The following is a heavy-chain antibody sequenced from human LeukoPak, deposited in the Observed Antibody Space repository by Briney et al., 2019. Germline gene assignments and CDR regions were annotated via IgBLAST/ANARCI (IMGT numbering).Heavy chain of an antibody. J-gene: IGHJ3*02. Sequence: ASVKVSCKASGYTFTSYFMHWVRQAPGQGLEWMGIINPSRGSTNYAQKFQGRVTMTRDTSTSTVYMELSSLRSEDTAVYYCARGDHVRIYAESAFDIWGQGTMVSVSS. V-gene: IGHV1-46*01. CDR3: ARGDHVRIYAESAFDI. CDR2: INPSRGST. CDR1: GYTFTSYF. D-gene: IGHD5/OR15-5a*01.